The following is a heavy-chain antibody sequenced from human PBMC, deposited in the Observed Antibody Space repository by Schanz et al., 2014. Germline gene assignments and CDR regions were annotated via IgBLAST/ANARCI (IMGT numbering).Heavy chain of an antibody. Sequence: QVYLVESGGDLVKPGGSLRLSCAASGFTFSDYYMAWILQAPGKGLEWVSHISGSSIHKNYADSVKGRFSISRDNGETSVYLQINSLRVEDTAVYYCMAMGRNTSHYFDHWGQGTLVTVSS. CDR2: ISGSSIHK. D-gene: IGHD1-1*01. V-gene: IGHV3-11*05. J-gene: IGHJ4*02. CDR1: GFTFSDYY. CDR3: MAMGRNTSHYFDH.